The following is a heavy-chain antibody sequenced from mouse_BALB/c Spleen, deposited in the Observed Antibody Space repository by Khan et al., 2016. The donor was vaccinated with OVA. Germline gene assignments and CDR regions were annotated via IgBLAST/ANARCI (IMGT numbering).Heavy chain of an antibody. Sequence: QVRLQQSGPGLVQPSQSLSITCTVSGFSLTTYGVHWVRQSPGKGLEWLGVIWSGGSTAYNAAFISRLSISKDSSKSQVFFKMNSLQVNDTAIYYCARNYDYDEGLAYWGQGTLVTVSA. D-gene: IGHD2-4*01. J-gene: IGHJ3*01. CDR1: GFSLTTYG. CDR3: ARNYDYDEGLAY. CDR2: IWSGGST. V-gene: IGHV2-2*02.